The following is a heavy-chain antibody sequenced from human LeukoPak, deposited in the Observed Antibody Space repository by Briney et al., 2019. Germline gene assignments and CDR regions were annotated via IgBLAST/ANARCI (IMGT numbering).Heavy chain of an antibody. CDR1: GGSISSYY. Sequence: PSETLSLTCTVSGGSISSYYWSWIRQPPGKGLEWIGYIHYSGSTNYIPSLKSRVTISVDTSKNQFSLKLSSVTAADTAVYYCARHGITGTVDYWGQGTLVTVSS. CDR2: IHYSGST. V-gene: IGHV4-59*01. CDR3: ARHGITGTVDY. D-gene: IGHD1-20*01. J-gene: IGHJ4*02.